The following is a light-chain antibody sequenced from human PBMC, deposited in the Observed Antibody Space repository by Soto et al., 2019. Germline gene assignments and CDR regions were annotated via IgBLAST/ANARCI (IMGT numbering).Light chain of an antibody. J-gene: IGKJ1*01. V-gene: IGKV3-11*01. CDR2: DAS. CDR1: QSVSSY. Sequence: EIVLTQSPATLSLSPGERATLSCRASQSVSSYLGWYQQKPGQAPRLLIYDASNRATGITARFSGSGSGTDFTLTISSLEPEDFAVYYCQHRSNWPGTFGQGTKVEIK. CDR3: QHRSNWPGT.